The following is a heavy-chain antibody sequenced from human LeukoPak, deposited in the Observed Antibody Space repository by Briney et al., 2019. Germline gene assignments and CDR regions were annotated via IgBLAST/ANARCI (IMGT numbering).Heavy chain of an antibody. CDR3: ARGTEGSSWSYYFDY. D-gene: IGHD6-13*01. CDR1: GGSISSSSYY. CDR2: IYYSGST. J-gene: IGHJ4*02. V-gene: IGHV4-39*01. Sequence: SETLSLTCTVSGGSISSSSYYWGWIRQPPGKGLEWIGSIYYSGSTYYNPSLKSRVTISVDTSKNQLSLKLSSVTAADTAVYYCARGTEGSSWSYYFDYWGQGTLVTVSS.